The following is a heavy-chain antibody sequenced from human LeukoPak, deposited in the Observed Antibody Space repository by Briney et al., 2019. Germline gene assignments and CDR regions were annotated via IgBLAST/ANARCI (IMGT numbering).Heavy chain of an antibody. J-gene: IGHJ5*02. V-gene: IGHV1-2*02. CDR3: ARDLVVVPAAINWFDP. Sequence: ASVKVSCKASGYTFIGYYMHWVPQAPGQGLEWMGWINPNSGGTNYAQKIQCRVTMTRDTSISTAYMELRRLRSDDTAVYYCARDLVVVPAAINWFDPWGQGTLVTVSS. CDR2: INPNSGGT. D-gene: IGHD2-2*01. CDR1: GYTFIGYY.